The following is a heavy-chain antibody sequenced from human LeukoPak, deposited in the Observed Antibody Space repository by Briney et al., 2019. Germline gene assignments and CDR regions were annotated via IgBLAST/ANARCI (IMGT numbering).Heavy chain of an antibody. V-gene: IGHV1-2*02. J-gene: IGHJ5*01. Sequence: GASVKVSCKASGYTFTDYFIHWVRQAPGQGLEWMGWINPNIGDASYAQKVQDRVTMTRDRSINTAYMELSRLTSDDTAVYYCARMALDGGDSIGFDSWGQGTLVTVSS. D-gene: IGHD2-21*02. CDR1: GYTFTDYF. CDR3: ARMALDGGDSIGFDS. CDR2: INPNIGDA.